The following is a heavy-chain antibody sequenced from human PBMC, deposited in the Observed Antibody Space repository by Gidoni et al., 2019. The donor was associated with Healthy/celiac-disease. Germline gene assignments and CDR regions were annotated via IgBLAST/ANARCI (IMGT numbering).Heavy chain of an antibody. J-gene: IGHJ6*02. CDR3: ARVRAMDYWDYYYYYGMDV. CDR1: RFTFSSYG. Sequence: QVQLVESGGGVVQPGRSLRLPCAASRFTFSSYGLNWVRQAPGKGLEWVAVIWYDGSNKYYADSVKGRFTISRDNSKNTLYLQMNSLRAEDTAVYYCARVRAMDYWDYYYYYGMDVWGQGTTVTVSS. D-gene: IGHD5-18*01. CDR2: IWYDGSNK. V-gene: IGHV3-33*01.